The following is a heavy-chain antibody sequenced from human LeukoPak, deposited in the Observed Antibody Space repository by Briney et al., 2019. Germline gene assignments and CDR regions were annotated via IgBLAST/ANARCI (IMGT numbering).Heavy chain of an antibody. V-gene: IGHV3-73*01. CDR1: GFTFSGSA. CDR2: IRSKANSYAT. Sequence: GGSLRLSCAVSGFTFSGSAIHWVRQASGKGLEWVGRIRSKANSYATAYAASVKGRFTVSRDDSKNTAYLQMNSLKIEDTAVYYSTLYGDNGLMFDYWGQGTLVTVSS. J-gene: IGHJ4*02. D-gene: IGHD2-21*02. CDR3: TLYGDNGLMFDY.